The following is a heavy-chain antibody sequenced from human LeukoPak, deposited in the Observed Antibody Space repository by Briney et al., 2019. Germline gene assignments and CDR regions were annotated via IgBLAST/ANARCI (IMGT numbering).Heavy chain of an antibody. Sequence: SETLSLTCTVSGGSISSYYWNWIRQPAGKGLEWIGRIYTSESTNYNPSLKSRVTMSVDTSKNQASLKLSSVTAADTAVYYCARDPSFVEGYFDYWGQGILVTVSS. CDR2: IYTSEST. CDR1: GGSISSYY. V-gene: IGHV4-4*07. D-gene: IGHD2-15*01. CDR3: ARDPSFVEGYFDY. J-gene: IGHJ4*02.